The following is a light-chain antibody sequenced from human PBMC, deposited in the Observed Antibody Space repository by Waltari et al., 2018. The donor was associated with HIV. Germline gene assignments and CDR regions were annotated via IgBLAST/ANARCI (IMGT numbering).Light chain of an antibody. V-gene: IGLV1-47*01. Sequence: QSVLTQPPSASGTPGHRVTIPCSGSSPNLVTNYVSWYKQFPGTAPELVVYHTNQRPLGVPDRFSGSKSGTSASLAISGLRSEDEADYYCAAWDDSLSAWLFGGGTRLNVL. CDR1: SPNLVTNY. J-gene: IGLJ2*01. CDR3: AAWDDSLSAWL. CDR2: HTN.